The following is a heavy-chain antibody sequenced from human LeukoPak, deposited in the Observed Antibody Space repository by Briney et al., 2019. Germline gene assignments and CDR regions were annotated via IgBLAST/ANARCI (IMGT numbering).Heavy chain of an antibody. J-gene: IGHJ4*02. CDR3: ARDSYDSSGYYTLFDY. CDR1: GFTFSSYW. V-gene: IGHV3-74*01. CDR2: INSDGCST. D-gene: IGHD3-22*01. Sequence: TGGSLRLSCAASGFTFSSYWMHWVRQAPGKGLVWVSRINSDGCSTSYADSVKGRFTISRDNAKNTLYLQMNSLRAEDTAVYYCARDSYDSSGYYTLFDYWGQGTLVTASS.